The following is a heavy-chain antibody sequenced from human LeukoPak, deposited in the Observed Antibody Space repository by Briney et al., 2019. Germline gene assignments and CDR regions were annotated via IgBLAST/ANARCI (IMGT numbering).Heavy chain of an antibody. D-gene: IGHD1-7*01. Sequence: GESPNPPCEDHGNRSTYYRESWERQVAGEGLERKGIIYRGDSDTSYSPSFQGQVTISADKSINTAPLQWSSLKASDTSMYYGARGTAGTTPGYYYYGLDVWGQGTTVIVSS. V-gene: IGHV5-51*01. J-gene: IGHJ6*02. CDR2: IYRGDSDT. CDR1: GNRSTYYR. CDR3: ARGTAGTTPGYYYYGLDV.